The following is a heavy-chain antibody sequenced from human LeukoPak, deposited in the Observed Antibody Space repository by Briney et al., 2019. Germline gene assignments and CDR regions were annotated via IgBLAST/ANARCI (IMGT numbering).Heavy chain of an antibody. V-gene: IGHV4-39*07. Sequence: SETLSLTCTVSGVSISSYYWGWIRQPPGKGLEWIGSIYYSGSTYYNPSLKSRVTISVDTSKNQFSLKLSSVTAADTAVYYCAREGMTWFVWFDPWGQGTLVTVSS. CDR3: AREGMTWFVWFDP. D-gene: IGHD3-10*01. J-gene: IGHJ5*02. CDR1: GVSISSYY. CDR2: IYYSGST.